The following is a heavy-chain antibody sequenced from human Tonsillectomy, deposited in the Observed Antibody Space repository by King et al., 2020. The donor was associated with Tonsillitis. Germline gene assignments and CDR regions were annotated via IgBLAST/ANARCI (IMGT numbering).Heavy chain of an antibody. CDR2: ISWDSGSI. D-gene: IGHD6-6*01. CDR1: GFTFGDYA. J-gene: IGHJ6*02. V-gene: IGHV3-9*01. CDR3: AKAIPTPSPARPHYYHGMDV. Sequence: EVQLVESGGGLVQPGRSLRLSCAASGFTFGDYAMHWVRQAPGRGLEWVSGISWDSGSIGYADSVEGRFTISRDNAKNSLYLQMHSLRPEDTALYYCAKAIPTPSPARPHYYHGMDVWGQGTTVTVSS.